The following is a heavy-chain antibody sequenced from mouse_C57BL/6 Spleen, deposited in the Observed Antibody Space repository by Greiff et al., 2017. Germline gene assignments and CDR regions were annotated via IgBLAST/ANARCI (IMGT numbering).Heavy chain of an antibody. CDR2: ISNGGGST. CDR3: ARRVYLYYYDY. CDR1: GYTFSDYY. V-gene: IGHV5-12*01. Sequence: EVQRVESGGGLVQPGGSLKLSCAASGYTFSDYYMSWVRQTPEKRLEWVAYISNGGGSTYYPDTVKGRFTLYRDTAKNTLYLQMSRLKSDDTAMYYCARRVYLYYYDYWGQGTTLTVSS. D-gene: IGHD5-1*01. J-gene: IGHJ2*01.